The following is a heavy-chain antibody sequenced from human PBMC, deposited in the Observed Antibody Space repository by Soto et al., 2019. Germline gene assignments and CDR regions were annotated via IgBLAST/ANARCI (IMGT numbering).Heavy chain of an antibody. Sequence: GGSLRLSCAASGFTFSSYGMHWVRQAPGKGLEWVAVISYDGSNKYYADSVKGRFTISRDNSKNTLYLQMNSLRAEDTAVYYCAKVLDSWGQGTLVTVSS. J-gene: IGHJ4*02. CDR1: GFTFSSYG. V-gene: IGHV3-30*18. CDR2: ISYDGSNK. D-gene: IGHD2-15*01. CDR3: AKVLDS.